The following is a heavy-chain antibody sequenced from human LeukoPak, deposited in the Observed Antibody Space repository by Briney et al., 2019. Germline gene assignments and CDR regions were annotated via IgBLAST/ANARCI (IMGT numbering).Heavy chain of an antibody. CDR1: GFTFDDHA. V-gene: IGHV3-9*01. Sequence: GGSLRLSCAASGFTFDDHAMYWVRQAPGKGLEWVSGINWDGSKIGYADAVKGRFTISRDSAKKSLYLQTNSLRTEDTALYYCARASYYYDTSGLGALDIWGQGTLVTVSS. CDR3: ARASYYYDTSGLGALDI. D-gene: IGHD3-22*01. J-gene: IGHJ3*02. CDR2: INWDGSKI.